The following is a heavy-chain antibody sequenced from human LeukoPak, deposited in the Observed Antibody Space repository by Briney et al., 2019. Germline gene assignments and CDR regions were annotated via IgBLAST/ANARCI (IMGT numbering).Heavy chain of an antibody. CDR2: INHSGST. J-gene: IGHJ4*02. D-gene: IGHD6-13*01. CDR3: ARYSGGSSWLLPGF. CDR1: GGSFSGYY. V-gene: IGHV4-34*01. Sequence: SETLSLTCAVYGGSFSGYYWSWIRQPPGKELEWIGEINHSGSTNYNPSLKSRVTISVDTSKNQFSLKLSSVTAADTAVYYCARYSGGSSWLLPGFWGQGTLVTVSS.